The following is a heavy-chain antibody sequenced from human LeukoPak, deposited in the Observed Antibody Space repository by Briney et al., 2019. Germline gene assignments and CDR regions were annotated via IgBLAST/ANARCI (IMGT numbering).Heavy chain of an antibody. CDR3: AREYCTGGSCYNDAFDI. J-gene: IGHJ3*02. CDR1: GFTFSSYE. Sequence: PGGSRRLSCAASGFTFSSYEMTWVRQAPGKGLEWVSYIRSSGSIIYYADSVKGRFTISRDNAKNSLYLRMNSLRAEDTAVYYCAREYCTGGSCYNDAFDIWSQGTMVTVSS. D-gene: IGHD2-15*01. CDR2: IRSSGSII. V-gene: IGHV3-48*03.